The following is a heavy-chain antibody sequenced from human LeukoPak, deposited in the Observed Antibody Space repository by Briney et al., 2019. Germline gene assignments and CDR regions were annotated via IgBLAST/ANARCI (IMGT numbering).Heavy chain of an antibody. CDR2: MYYSGST. CDR3: VRLNGGYYEAIFDY. J-gene: IGHJ4*02. CDR1: GGSISSSSYY. Sequence: KPSETLSLTCTVSGGSISSSSYYWGWIRQPPGKGLECIGSMYYSGSTYYNPPLKSRVTISVDTSKNLFSLNLRSVTAADTAVYYCVRLNGGYYEAIFDYWGQGTLVTVSS. D-gene: IGHD3-22*01. V-gene: IGHV4-39*01.